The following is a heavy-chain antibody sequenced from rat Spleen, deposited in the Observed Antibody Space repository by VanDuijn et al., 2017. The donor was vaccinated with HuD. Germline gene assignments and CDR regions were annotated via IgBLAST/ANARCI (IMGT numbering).Heavy chain of an antibody. J-gene: IGHJ2*01. V-gene: IGHV5-25*01. CDR3: ARQNWPYYFDY. CDR1: GFNFKDYW. D-gene: IGHD5-1*01. Sequence: EVQLVESGGGLVQPGRSLKLSCAASGFNFKDYWMGWVRQAPGEGLEWISFISPDGGTTYYPDSVKGRFTISRDNTKSTLYLQMDSLGSEDTATYYCARQNWPYYFDYWGQGVMVTVSS. CDR2: ISPDGGTT.